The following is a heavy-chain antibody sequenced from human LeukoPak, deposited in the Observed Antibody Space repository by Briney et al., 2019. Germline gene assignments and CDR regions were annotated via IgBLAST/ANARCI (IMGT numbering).Heavy chain of an antibody. V-gene: IGHV4-59*08. CDR2: IYYSGST. CDR1: GGSISSYY. Sequence: SETLSLTCTVSGGSISSYYWSWIRQPPGKGLEWIGYIYYSGSTYYNPSLKSRVTISVDTSKNQFSLKLSSVTAADTAVYYCARARGEYCSSTSCYNYFDYWGQGTLVTVSS. J-gene: IGHJ4*02. D-gene: IGHD2-2*02. CDR3: ARARGEYCSSTSCYNYFDY.